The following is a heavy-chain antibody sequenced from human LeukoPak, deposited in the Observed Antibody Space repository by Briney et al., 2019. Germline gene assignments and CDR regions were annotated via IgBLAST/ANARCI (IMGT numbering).Heavy chain of an antibody. Sequence: SVKVSCKASGGTFSSYAISWVRQAPGQGLEWMGGIIPIFGTANYAQKFQGRVTITTDESTGTAYMELSSLRSEDTAVYYCARVSPYYYGSGFRYYFDYWGQGTLVTVSS. D-gene: IGHD3-10*01. CDR3: ARVSPYYYGSGFRYYFDY. J-gene: IGHJ4*02. CDR1: GGTFSSYA. V-gene: IGHV1-69*05. CDR2: IIPIFGTA.